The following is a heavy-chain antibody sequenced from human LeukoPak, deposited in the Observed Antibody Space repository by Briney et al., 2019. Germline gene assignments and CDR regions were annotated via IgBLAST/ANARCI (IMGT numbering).Heavy chain of an antibody. J-gene: IGHJ6*03. CDR3: AKSPGYGDYSMDV. V-gene: IGHV3-74*01. CDR1: GFTFSSYW. Sequence: GGSLRLSCAASGFTFSSYWMHWVRQTPGKGLVWVSRINGDGSSTVSADSVKGRFTISRDNAMNTLYLQMNSLRAEDTAVYYCAKSPGYGDYSMDVWGKGTRVTVSS. CDR2: INGDGSST. D-gene: IGHD4-17*01.